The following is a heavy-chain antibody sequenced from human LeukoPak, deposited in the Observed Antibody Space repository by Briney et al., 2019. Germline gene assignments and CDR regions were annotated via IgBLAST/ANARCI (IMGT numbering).Heavy chain of an antibody. CDR3: ARGVPYDSWSGPHYSDY. D-gene: IGHD3-3*01. CDR2: IRQDGGLK. CDR1: GFTFSSYW. J-gene: IGHJ4*02. Sequence: PGGSLRLSCTASGFTFSSYWMSWVRQAPGKGLEWVANIRQDGGLKHYVDSVKGRFTISRDSAKNSLYLQMNSLRAEDTAVYYCARGVPYDSWSGPHYSDYWGQGTLVTVSS. V-gene: IGHV3-7*01.